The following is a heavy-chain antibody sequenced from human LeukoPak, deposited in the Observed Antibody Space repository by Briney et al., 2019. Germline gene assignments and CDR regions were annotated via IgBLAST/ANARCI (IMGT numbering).Heavy chain of an antibody. CDR3: ARTYCSSTSCYDGWFDP. CDR2: IYYSGST. D-gene: IGHD2-2*01. CDR1: GGSISSSSYY. Sequence: SETLSLTCTVSGGSISSSSYYWGWIRQPPGKGLEWIGSIYYSGSTYYNPSLKSRVTISVGTSKNQFSLKLSSVTAADTAVYYCARTYCSSTSCYDGWFDPWGQGTLVTVSS. J-gene: IGHJ5*02. V-gene: IGHV4-39*01.